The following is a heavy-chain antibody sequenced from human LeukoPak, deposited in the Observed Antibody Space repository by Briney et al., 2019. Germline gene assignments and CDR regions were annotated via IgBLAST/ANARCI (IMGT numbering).Heavy chain of an antibody. J-gene: IGHJ5*02. D-gene: IGHD2-2*01. CDR2: NSGST. CDR3: ARRRCSSTSCYVPAGWFDP. V-gene: IGHV4-39*07. Sequence: SETLSLTCTVSGGSISSSSYYWGWIRQPPGKGLEWIGSNSGSTYYNPSLKSRVTISVDTSKNQFSLKLSSVTAADTAVYYCARRRCSSTSCYVPAGWFDPWGQETLVTVSS. CDR1: GGSISSSSYY.